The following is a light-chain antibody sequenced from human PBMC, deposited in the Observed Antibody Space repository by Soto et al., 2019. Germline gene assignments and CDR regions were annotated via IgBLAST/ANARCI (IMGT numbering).Light chain of an antibody. CDR1: SSNIGANYG. Sequence: QSVLTQPPSVSGAPGQRVTISCTGSSSNIGANYGVHWYQQLPGTAPKLLMYDSSNRPSGVPDRFSGSKSGTSASLAITGLQAEDEADYYCQSYDSSLSAVIFGGGTKVTVL. CDR3: QSYDSSLSAVI. CDR2: DSS. V-gene: IGLV1-40*01. J-gene: IGLJ2*01.